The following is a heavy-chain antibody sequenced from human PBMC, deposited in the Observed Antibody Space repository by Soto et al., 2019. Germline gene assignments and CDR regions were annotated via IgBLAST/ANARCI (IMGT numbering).Heavy chain of an antibody. CDR3: ARLAPGDYISHFDY. CDR2: INGANGNT. V-gene: IGHV1-3*01. Sequence: ASVKVSCKASGYTLTSYVMDWVRQAPGQGLEWMGWINGANGNTKYSQKFQGRVTFTRDTSASTAYMELSSLRSEDTAVYYCARLAPGDYISHFDYWGQGTLVTVSS. D-gene: IGHD4-17*01. J-gene: IGHJ4*02. CDR1: GYTLTSYV.